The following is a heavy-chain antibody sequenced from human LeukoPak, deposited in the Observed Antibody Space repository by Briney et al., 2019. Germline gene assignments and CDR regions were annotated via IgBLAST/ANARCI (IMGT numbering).Heavy chain of an antibody. CDR1: GFTFSSYA. J-gene: IGHJ6*04. V-gene: IGHV3-30-3*01. CDR2: ISYDGSNK. D-gene: IGHD2-21*01. CDR3: AREGGEYYYGMDV. Sequence: PGGSLRLSCAASGFTFSSYAMHWVRQAPGKGLEWVAVISYDGSNKYYADSVKGRFTISRDNSKNTLYLQMNSLRAEDTAVYYCAREGGEYYYGMDVWAKGTRVTVSS.